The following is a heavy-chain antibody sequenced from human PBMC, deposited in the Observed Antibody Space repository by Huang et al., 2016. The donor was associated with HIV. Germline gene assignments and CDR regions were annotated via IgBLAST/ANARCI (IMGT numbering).Heavy chain of an antibody. CDR3: LREGDESSGYPHPYFAS. Sequence: EVQLEQSGAEVKKPGESLKISCKASGYSFTRFWIGWVRQMPGKGLEWMGIIYPGDSDTKYSPSCQGQVTISADNSINTAYLQGSSLKASDAAIYYCLREGDESSGYPHPYFASWGQGTLVTVSS. J-gene: IGHJ4*02. D-gene: IGHD3-22*01. CDR1: GYSFTRFW. CDR2: IYPGDSDT. V-gene: IGHV5-51*01.